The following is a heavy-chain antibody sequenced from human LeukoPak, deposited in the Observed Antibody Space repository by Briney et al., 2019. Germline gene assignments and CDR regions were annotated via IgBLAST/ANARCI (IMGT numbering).Heavy chain of an antibody. D-gene: IGHD3-3*01. J-gene: IGHJ6*03. Sequence: GGSLRLSCAASGFTFSSYAMSWVRQAPGKGLEWVSAISGSGGSTYYADSVKGRFTISRDNSKNTLYQQMNSLRAEDTAVYYCANSDFWSGYPIGYMDVWGKGTTVTVSS. CDR1: GFTFSSYA. CDR3: ANSDFWSGYPIGYMDV. CDR2: ISGSGGST. V-gene: IGHV3-23*01.